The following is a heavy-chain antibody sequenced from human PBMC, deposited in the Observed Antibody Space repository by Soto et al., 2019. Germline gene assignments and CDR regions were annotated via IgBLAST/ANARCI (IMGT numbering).Heavy chain of an antibody. D-gene: IGHD1-26*01. CDR2: IYYSGST. J-gene: IGHJ4*02. CDR3: ARVGRGGYIVGATGPFDY. V-gene: IGHV4-59*01. CDR1: GASISRYY. Sequence: NPSETLSLTCTVSGASISRYYWSWIRQPPGKGLEWMGYIYYSGSTNYNPPLKSRITISVDTSKTQFSLKLSSVTAADTAVYYCARVGRGGYIVGATGPFDYWGQGTLVTVSS.